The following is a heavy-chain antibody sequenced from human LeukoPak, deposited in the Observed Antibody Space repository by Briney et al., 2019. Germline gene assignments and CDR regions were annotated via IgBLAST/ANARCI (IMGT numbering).Heavy chain of an antibody. D-gene: IGHD6-19*01. CDR2: INQSGSA. CDR3: ARGQGSGWRYFDY. Sequence: SESLSLTCGASGGSFSGYYWHWIRQSPGKGLEWIGEINQSGSANYSPSLKSRVSISVDTSKNQFSLKLSSVTAADTAVYYCARGQGSGWRYFDYWGQGTLVTVSS. CDR1: GGSFSGYY. J-gene: IGHJ4*02. V-gene: IGHV4-34*01.